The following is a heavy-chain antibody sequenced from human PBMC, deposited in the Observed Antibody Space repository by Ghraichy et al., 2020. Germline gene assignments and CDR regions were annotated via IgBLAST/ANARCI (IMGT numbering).Heavy chain of an antibody. V-gene: IGHV4-34*01. D-gene: IGHD5-12*01. CDR2: INHSGST. CDR3: ARGYSGYDSAGQLDY. Sequence: SETLSLTCAVYGGSFSGYYWSWIRQPPGKGLEWIGEINHSGSTNYNPSLKSRVTISVDTSKNQFSLKLSSVTAADTAVYYCARGYSGYDSAGQLDYWGQGTLVTVSS. CDR1: GGSFSGYY. J-gene: IGHJ4*02.